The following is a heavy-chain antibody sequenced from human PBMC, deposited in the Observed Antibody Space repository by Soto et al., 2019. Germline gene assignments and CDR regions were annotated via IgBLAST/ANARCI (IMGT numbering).Heavy chain of an antibody. Sequence: QVQLVQSGAEVKKPGSSVKVSCKASGGTFNTYSFGWLRQAPGQGLQWMGSIIPFIGAPNYAQNFQDRVTITADESTTTAYMELSGLKSEDTAVYFCARGGDSSSLRAFYSYSFDVWGQATSVTVSS. D-gene: IGHD6-6*01. CDR3: ARGGDSSSLRAFYSYSFDV. J-gene: IGHJ6*02. CDR1: GGTFNTYS. CDR2: IIPFIGAP. V-gene: IGHV1-69*18.